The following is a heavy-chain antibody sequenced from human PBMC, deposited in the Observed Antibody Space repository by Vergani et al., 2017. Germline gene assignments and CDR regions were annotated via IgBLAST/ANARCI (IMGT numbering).Heavy chain of an antibody. D-gene: IGHD2-8*01. CDR3: ARGLWDCTHIRCSPPSY. J-gene: IGHJ4*02. CDR2: ISGSSSYV. Sequence: EVQLLESGGGLVQPGGSLRLSCAASGFNFSKSAMSWVRQAPGKGLEWVASISGSSSYVFYRDSVEGRFTITRDNAKKSVYLQMNSLRAEDTAMYFCARGLWDCTHIRCSPPSYWGQGTQVTVSS. CDR1: GFNFSKSA. V-gene: IGHV3-21*01.